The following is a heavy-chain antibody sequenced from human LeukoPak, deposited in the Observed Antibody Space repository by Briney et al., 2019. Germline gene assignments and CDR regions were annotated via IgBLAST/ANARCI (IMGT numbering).Heavy chain of an antibody. Sequence: GGSLRLSCAASGFAFRSCAMTWVRQAPGKGLEWVSSISGSDGSTYYADSVKGRFTISRDNSKNTLYLHMNSLGAEDTAVYYCAKGELNYYYYMDVWGKGATVTVSS. D-gene: IGHD1-26*01. J-gene: IGHJ6*03. CDR2: ISGSDGST. V-gene: IGHV3-23*01. CDR3: AKGELNYYYYMDV. CDR1: GFAFRSCA.